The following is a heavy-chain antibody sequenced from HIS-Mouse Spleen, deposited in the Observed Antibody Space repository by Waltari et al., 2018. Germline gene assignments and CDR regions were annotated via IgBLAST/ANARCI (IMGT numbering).Heavy chain of an antibody. D-gene: IGHD6-13*01. CDR1: GGSISSSSYY. CDR2: IYYSGST. J-gene: IGHJ2*01. V-gene: IGHV4-39*07. CDR3: AREIPYSSSWYDWYFDL. Sequence: QLQLQESGPGLVKPSETLSLTCTVSGGSISSSSYYWGWIRQPPGKGLEWIGSIYYSGSTRSLPSLQSRVNISVDTSMNQFSLKLSSVTAADTAVYYCAREIPYSSSWYDWYFDLWGRGTLVTVSS.